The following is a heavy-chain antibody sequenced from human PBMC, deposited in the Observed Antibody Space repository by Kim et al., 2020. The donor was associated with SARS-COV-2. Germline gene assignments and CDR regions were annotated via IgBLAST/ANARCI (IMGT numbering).Heavy chain of an antibody. V-gene: IGHV3-33*01. CDR3: ARGDYYGSGFDY. Sequence: GGSMRLSCAASGFTFSSYGMHWVRQAPGKGLEWVAVIWYDGSNKYYADSVKGRFTISRDNSKNTLYLQMNSLRAEDTAVYYCARGDYYGSGFDYWGQGTLVTVSS. CDR1: GFTFSSYG. CDR2: IWYDGSNK. D-gene: IGHD3-10*01. J-gene: IGHJ4*02.